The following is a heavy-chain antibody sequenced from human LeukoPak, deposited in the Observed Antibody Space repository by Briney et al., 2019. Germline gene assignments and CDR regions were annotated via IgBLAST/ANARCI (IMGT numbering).Heavy chain of an antibody. CDR1: GYRFTSYW. CDR3: ARNYGMDV. Sequence: GDSRKISCKGSGYRFTSYWIGWVRQMPGKGLEWMGIIYPCDSATRYSPSFQGQVTISADKSIETAYLQWSSLKASDTAVYYCARNYGMDVWGQGTTVTVSS. V-gene: IGHV5-51*01. J-gene: IGHJ6*02. CDR2: IYPCDSAT.